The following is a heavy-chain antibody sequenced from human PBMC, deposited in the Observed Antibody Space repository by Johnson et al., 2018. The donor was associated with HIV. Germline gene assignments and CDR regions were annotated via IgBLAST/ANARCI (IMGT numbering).Heavy chain of an antibody. J-gene: IGHJ3*02. D-gene: IGHD3-10*01. CDR1: GFTFSDFY. Sequence: QVQLVESGGGLVKPGGSLRLSCAASGFTFSDFYINWIRQPPGKGLEWVSSISSTGHTLYYADSVKGRFTISTDNAKNSLYLQMNSLRAEDTAVYYCARGRGGEGSGSYAFDIWGQGTMVTVSS. CDR3: ARGRGGEGSGSYAFDI. CDR2: ISSTGHTL. V-gene: IGHV3-11*04.